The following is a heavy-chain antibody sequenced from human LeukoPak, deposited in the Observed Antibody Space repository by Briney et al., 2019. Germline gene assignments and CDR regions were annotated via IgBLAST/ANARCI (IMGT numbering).Heavy chain of an antibody. CDR1: GFTFSSYS. CDR3: ARRGYSYGYPSDYYGMDV. J-gene: IGHJ6*02. Sequence: GGSLRLSCAASGFTFSSYSMNWVRQAPGKGPEWVSYISSSSSTIYYADSVKGRFTISRDNAKNSLYLQMNSLRAEDTAVYYCARRGYSYGYPSDYYGMDVWGQGTTVTVSS. D-gene: IGHD5-18*01. V-gene: IGHV3-48*01. CDR2: ISSSSSTI.